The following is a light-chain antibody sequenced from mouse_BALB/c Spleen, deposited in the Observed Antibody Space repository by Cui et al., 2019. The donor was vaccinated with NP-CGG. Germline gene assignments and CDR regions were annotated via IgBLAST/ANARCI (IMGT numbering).Light chain of an antibody. CDR1: TGAVTTSNY. CDR3: ALWYSNHWV. J-gene: IGLJ1*01. CDR2: GTH. Sequence: QAVVTQESALTTSPGETVTLTCRSSTGAVTTSNYANWVQEKPDHLFTGLIGGTHNRVPGVPARFSGSLIGDKAALTITGAQTEDDAIYFCALWYSNHWVFGGGTKLTVL. V-gene: IGLV1*01.